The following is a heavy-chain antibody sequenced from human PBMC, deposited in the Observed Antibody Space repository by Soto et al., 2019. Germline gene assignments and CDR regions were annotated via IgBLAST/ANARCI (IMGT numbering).Heavy chain of an antibody. J-gene: IGHJ4*02. CDR3: ARYAGSSWFDY. CDR2: INYSGRT. CDR1: GGSISTYY. Sequence: PSETLSLTXTVSGGSISTYYWSWIRQPPGKGLEWIGYINYSGRTNYNPSLKSRVTMSLDTSKNQFSLKLRSVTAAGTAVFYCARYAGSSWFDYWGQGTLVTVSS. V-gene: IGHV4-59*01. D-gene: IGHD6-13*01.